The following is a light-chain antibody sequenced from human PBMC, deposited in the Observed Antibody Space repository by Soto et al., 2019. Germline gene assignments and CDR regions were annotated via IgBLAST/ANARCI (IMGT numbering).Light chain of an antibody. CDR2: KVS. V-gene: IGKV2-30*01. Sequence: VLTQSPLSLSVTLGQPASISRRSSQSLVYSDGNTYLNWFHQRPGQSPRRLIYKVSKRDSGVPDRFSGSGSGTDFTLSISRVEADDVGVFYCMQGISFRFGRGTKV. J-gene: IGKJ4*02. CDR1: QSLVYSDGNTY. CDR3: MQGISFR.